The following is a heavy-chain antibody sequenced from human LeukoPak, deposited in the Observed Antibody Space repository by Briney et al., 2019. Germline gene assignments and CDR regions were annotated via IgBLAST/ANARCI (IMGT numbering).Heavy chain of an antibody. CDR2: INPSGGST. V-gene: IGHV1-46*01. CDR1: GYTFTSYC. D-gene: IGHD1-26*01. Sequence: ASVKVSCKASGYTFTSYCMHWVRQAPGQGLEWMGIINPSGGSTTYAQKFQGRVTMTRDTSTSTVYMELSSLRSEDTAVYYCASSIVQGGSYYFDYWGQGTLVTVSS. CDR3: ASSIVQGGSYYFDY. J-gene: IGHJ4*02.